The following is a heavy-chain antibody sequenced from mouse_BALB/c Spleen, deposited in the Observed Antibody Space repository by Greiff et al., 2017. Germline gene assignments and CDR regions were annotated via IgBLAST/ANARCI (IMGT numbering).Heavy chain of an antibody. CDR2: INPGSGGT. V-gene: IGHV1-54*01. Sequence: QVQLQQSGAELVRPGTSVKVSCKASGYAFTNYLIEWVKQRPGQGLEWIGVINPGSGGTNYNEKFKGKATLTADKSSSTAYMQLSSLTSDDSAVYFCARKATMITTVSAYWGQGTLVTVSA. J-gene: IGHJ3*01. CDR3: ARKATMITTVSAY. D-gene: IGHD2-4*01. CDR1: GYAFTNYL.